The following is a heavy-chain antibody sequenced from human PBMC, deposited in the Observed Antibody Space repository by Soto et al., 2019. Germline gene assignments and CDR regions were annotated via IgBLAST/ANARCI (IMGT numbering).Heavy chain of an antibody. CDR1: GFTFSSYS. Sequence: PGGSLRLSCAASGFTFSSYSMNWVRQAPGKGLEWVSYISSSSSTIYYADSVKGRFTISRDNAKNSLYLQMNSLRDEDTAVYYCARDRQSITGTPVPLDVWGQGTTVTVSS. J-gene: IGHJ6*02. D-gene: IGHD1-20*01. CDR2: ISSSSSTI. CDR3: ARDRQSITGTPVPLDV. V-gene: IGHV3-48*02.